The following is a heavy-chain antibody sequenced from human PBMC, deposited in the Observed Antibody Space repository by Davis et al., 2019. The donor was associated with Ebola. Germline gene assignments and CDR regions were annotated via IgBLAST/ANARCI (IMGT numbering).Heavy chain of an antibody. J-gene: IGHJ6*02. Sequence: MPSETLSLTCTVSGGSISSYYWSWIRQPPGKGLEWIGYIYYSGSTNYNPSLKSRVTISVDTSKNQFSLKLSSVTAADTAVYYCARVASSSSSNPNHYYYGMDVWGQGTTVTVSS. CDR1: GGSISSYY. CDR3: ARVASSSSSNPNHYYYGMDV. CDR2: IYYSGST. D-gene: IGHD6-6*01. V-gene: IGHV4-59*01.